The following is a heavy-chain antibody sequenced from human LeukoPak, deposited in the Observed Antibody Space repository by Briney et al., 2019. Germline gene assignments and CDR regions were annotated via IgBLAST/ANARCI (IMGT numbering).Heavy chain of an antibody. D-gene: IGHD3-22*01. V-gene: IGHV1-8*03. CDR3: ARGSYYYDSSGYYPASTGLEYFQH. J-gene: IGHJ1*01. CDR1: GYTFTSYD. Sequence: ASVKVSCKASGYTFTSYDINWVRQATGQGLEWMGWMNPNSGNTGYAQKFQGRVTITRNTSISTAYMELSSLRSEDTAVYYCARGSYYYDSSGYYPASTGLEYFQHWGQGTLVTVSS. CDR2: MNPNSGNT.